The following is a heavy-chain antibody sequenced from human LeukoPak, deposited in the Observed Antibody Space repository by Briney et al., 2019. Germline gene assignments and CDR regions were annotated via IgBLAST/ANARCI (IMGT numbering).Heavy chain of an antibody. J-gene: IGHJ6*02. Sequence: GESLKISCKGSGYSFTSYWIGWARQMPGKGLEWMGIIYPGDSDTRYSPSFQGQVTISADKSISTTYLQWSSLKASDTAMYYCARLGGSGRGYYYYGMDVWGQGTTVTVSS. CDR3: ARLGGSGRGYYYYGMDV. V-gene: IGHV5-51*01. CDR1: GYSFTSYW. D-gene: IGHD3-10*01. CDR2: IYPGDSDT.